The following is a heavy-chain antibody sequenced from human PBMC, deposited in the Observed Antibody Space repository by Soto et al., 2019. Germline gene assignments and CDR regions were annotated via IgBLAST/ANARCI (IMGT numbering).Heavy chain of an antibody. CDR2: FYFSGCT. J-gene: IGHJ6*02. Sequence: SETLSLTCTVSGGSISSSSYYWGWIRQPPGKGLEWIGSFYFSGCTYYNPSLKSRVTISVDTSKNQFSLKLSPVTAADTAVYYCAQQWLGTDYYYGMDVWGQGTTVTVSS. D-gene: IGHD6-19*01. CDR3: AQQWLGTDYYYGMDV. V-gene: IGHV4-39*01. CDR1: GGSISSSSYY.